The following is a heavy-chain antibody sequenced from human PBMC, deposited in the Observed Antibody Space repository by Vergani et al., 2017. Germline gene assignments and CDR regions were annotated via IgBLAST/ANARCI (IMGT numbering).Heavy chain of an antibody. Sequence: EVQLVESGGGLVQPGGPLRLSCAASGFTSSRLWTHWVRHAPGKGVVWVSRVNPEGTNTPYADSVKGRFTISRENAKNMMYLRLNSLRDEDTGVYYCARDGRIDAEGTELDYWGQGALVTVSS. J-gene: IGHJ4*02. D-gene: IGHD1-14*01. CDR1: GFTSSRLW. CDR3: ARDGRIDAEGTELDY. V-gene: IGHV3-74*01. CDR2: VNPEGTNT.